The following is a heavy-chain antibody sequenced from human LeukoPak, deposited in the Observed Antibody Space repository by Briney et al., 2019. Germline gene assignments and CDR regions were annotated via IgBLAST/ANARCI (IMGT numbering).Heavy chain of an antibody. CDR2: ISYDGSNK. V-gene: IGHV3-30-3*01. CDR3: ARASSWYLDY. D-gene: IGHD6-13*01. J-gene: IGHJ4*02. Sequence: TGGSLRLSCAASGFTFSSYAMHWVRQAPGKGLEWVAVISYDGSNKYYADSVKGRFTISRDNSKNTLYLQMNSLRAEDTAVYYRARASSWYLDYWGQGTLVTVSS. CDR1: GFTFSSYA.